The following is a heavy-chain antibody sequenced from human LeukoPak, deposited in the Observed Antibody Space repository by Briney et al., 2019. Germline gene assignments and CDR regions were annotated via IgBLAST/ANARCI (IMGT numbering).Heavy chain of an antibody. CDR1: GFTFSTYS. J-gene: IGHJ4*02. CDR2: ITSSSNSM. Sequence: GGSLRLSCAASGFTFSTYSMTWVRQPPGKGLEWVSFITSSSNSMSYADSVKGRFTISRDNAKNSLYLQMNSLRAEDTGVYYCARDRLEAVTDDDYFDYWGQGTLVTVSS. CDR3: ARDRLEAVTDDDYFDY. V-gene: IGHV3-21*06. D-gene: IGHD2-21*02.